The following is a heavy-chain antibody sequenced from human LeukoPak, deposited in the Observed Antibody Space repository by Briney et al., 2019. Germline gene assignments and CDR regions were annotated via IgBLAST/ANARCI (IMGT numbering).Heavy chain of an antibody. CDR3: AKGGISSITFGGLIDR. D-gene: IGHD3-16*01. V-gene: IGHV3-23*01. CDR2: ISASGGST. Sequence: PGGSLRLSCAASGFTFSSYAMSWVRQAPGKGLEWVSGISASGGSTYYADSVKGQFTISRDNSKNTVCLQMNSLRAEDTAVYYCAKGGISSITFGGLIDRWGQGTLVTVSS. J-gene: IGHJ5*02. CDR1: GFTFSSYA.